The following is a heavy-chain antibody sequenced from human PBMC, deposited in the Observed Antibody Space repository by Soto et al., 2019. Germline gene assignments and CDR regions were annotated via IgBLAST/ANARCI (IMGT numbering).Heavy chain of an antibody. CDR2: ITDDGGST. Sequence: VGSLRLSCAASGFTFSRDGMSCVRQAPGKGLEWVSLITDDGGSTYYADSVKGRFTISRDNTKNTLFLQMNSLRAEDTAVYYCAKERATTTAFEYWGQRALVSVSS. V-gene: IGHV3-23*01. CDR3: AKERATTTAFEY. J-gene: IGHJ4*02. CDR1: GFTFSRDG. D-gene: IGHD4-17*01.